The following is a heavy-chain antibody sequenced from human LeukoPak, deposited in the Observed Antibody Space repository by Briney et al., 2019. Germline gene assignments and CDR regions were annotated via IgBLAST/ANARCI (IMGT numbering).Heavy chain of an antibody. D-gene: IGHD3-10*01. J-gene: IGHJ4*02. Sequence: PSETLSLTCAVYGGSFSGYYWSWIRQPPGKGLEWIGEINHSGSTNYNPSLKSRVTISVDTSKNQFSLKVNSTTATDTAMYYCVRSRSMPWIYFEFWGRGTLVTVSS. CDR2: INHSGST. V-gene: IGHV4-34*01. CDR3: VRSRSMPWIYFEF. CDR1: GGSFSGYY.